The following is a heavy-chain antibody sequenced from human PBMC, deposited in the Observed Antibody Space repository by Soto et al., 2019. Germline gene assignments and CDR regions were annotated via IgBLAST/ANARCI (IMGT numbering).Heavy chain of an antibody. J-gene: IGHJ4*02. D-gene: IGHD3-22*01. CDR3: ARRDYYDSTGYMNY. CDR2: IYYSGST. Sequence: PSETLSLTCTVSGGSISSSDYYWGRIRQPPGKGLEWIGNIYYSGSTSYNPSLKSRVTISVDTSKNQSSLKLSSLTAADTAFYYCARRDYYDSTGYMNYWGQGTLVTV. V-gene: IGHV4-39*07. CDR1: GGSISSSDYY.